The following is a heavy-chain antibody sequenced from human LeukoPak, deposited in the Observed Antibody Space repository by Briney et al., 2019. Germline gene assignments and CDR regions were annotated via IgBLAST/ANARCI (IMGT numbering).Heavy chain of an antibody. CDR2: ISSDASTI. V-gene: IGHV3-74*01. J-gene: IGHJ5*02. D-gene: IGHD6-19*01. CDR3: ARGRIALGERFDP. CDR1: GFTFSSHW. Sequence: GGSLRLSCAASGFTFSSHWKHWVRQTPGKGLVWVSRISSDASTINYADSVKGRFTISRDNAKNTLYLQMISLRAEDTAVYYCARGRIALGERFDPWGQGTLVTVSS.